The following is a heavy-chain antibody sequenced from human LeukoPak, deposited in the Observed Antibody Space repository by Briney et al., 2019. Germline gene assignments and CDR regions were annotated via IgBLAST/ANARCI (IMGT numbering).Heavy chain of an antibody. J-gene: IGHJ6*03. Sequence: GRSLRLSCAASGSTFSSYGMHWVRQAPGKGLEWVAVIWYDGSNKYYADSVKGRFTISRDNSKNTLYLRMNSLRAEDTAVYYCAKGQVPAAMSPVWYMDVWGKGTTVTVSS. CDR3: AKGQVPAAMSPVWYMDV. CDR1: GSTFSSYG. V-gene: IGHV3-33*06. D-gene: IGHD2-2*01. CDR2: IWYDGSNK.